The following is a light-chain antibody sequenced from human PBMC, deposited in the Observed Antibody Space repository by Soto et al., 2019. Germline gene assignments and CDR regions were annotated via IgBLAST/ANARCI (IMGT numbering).Light chain of an antibody. J-gene: IGKJ4*01. CDR3: QQLNTYPLT. CDR2: AAS. V-gene: IGKV1-9*01. CDR1: QGISSY. Sequence: DIQLTQSPSFLSASVGDSVTITCRASQGISSYLAWYQQKPGKAPKLLIYAASTLQSGVPSRFSGSGSGTEFTLTISSLQPEDFANYFCQQLNTYPLTFGGGTEVEIK.